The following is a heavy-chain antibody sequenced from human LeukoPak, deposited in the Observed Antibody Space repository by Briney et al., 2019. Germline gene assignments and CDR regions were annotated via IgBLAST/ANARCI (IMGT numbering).Heavy chain of an antibody. V-gene: IGHV3-21*01. CDR1: GFTFSSYS. CDR2: ISSSSSYI. CDR3: ATSDYQGAAFDI. J-gene: IGHJ3*02. D-gene: IGHD4-11*01. Sequence: GGSLRLSCAASGFTFSSYSMNWVRQAPGKGLEWVSSISSSSSYIYYADSVKGRFTISRDNAKNSLYLQMNSLRAEDTAVYYCATSDYQGAAFDIWGQGTMVTVSS.